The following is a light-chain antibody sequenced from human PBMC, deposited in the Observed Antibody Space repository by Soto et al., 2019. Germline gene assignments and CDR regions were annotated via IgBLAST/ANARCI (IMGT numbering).Light chain of an antibody. CDR1: QSLLHTNGYNY. CDR3: MQALQTPS. V-gene: IGKV2-28*01. Sequence: DTVMTQSPLSLPVTPGEPASISCRSSQSLLHTNGYNYLDWYLQKPGQSPQLLIYLGSFRAAGVPDRFSGGGSGTDFTLKISRVEAADVGVYYCMQALQTPSFGGGTKVEIK. J-gene: IGKJ4*01. CDR2: LGS.